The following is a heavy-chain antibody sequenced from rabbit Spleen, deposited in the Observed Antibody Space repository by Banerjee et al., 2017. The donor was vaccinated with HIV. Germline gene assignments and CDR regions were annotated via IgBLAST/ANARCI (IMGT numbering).Heavy chain of an antibody. V-gene: IGHV1S45*01. CDR3: GNDGSNVTSYNMKL. CDR2: INTVTGKN. CDR1: GLSLSDKDV. Sequence: QEQLEESGGGLVKPEGSLTLTCKGSGLSLSDKDVMCWVRQAPGKGLEWIACINTVTGKNIDATRGTRRLSISRTSSSTAVMQEISMTAADATASYFAGNDGSNVTSYNMKLWGPGTLVTVS. J-gene: IGHJ6*01. D-gene: IGHD4-2*01.